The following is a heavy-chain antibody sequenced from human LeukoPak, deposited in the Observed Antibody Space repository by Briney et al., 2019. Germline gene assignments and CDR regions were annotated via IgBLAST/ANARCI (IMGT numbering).Heavy chain of an antibody. CDR1: GFTFSSYS. V-gene: IGHV3-48*01. J-gene: IGHJ6*02. Sequence: QPGGSLRLSCAASGFTFSSYSMNWVRQAPGKGLEWVSYISSSSSTIYYADSVKGRFTISRDNAKNSLYLQMNSLRAEDTAVYYCARDSVAATEYYYYYYGMDVWGQGTTVTVSS. CDR3: ARDSVAATEYYYYYYGMDV. D-gene: IGHD6-19*01. CDR2: ISSSSSTI.